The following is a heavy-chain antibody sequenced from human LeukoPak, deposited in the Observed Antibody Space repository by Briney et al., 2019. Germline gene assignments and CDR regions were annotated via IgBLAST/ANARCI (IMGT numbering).Heavy chain of an antibody. CDR3: ARSRHKREYPNWFDP. CDR1: GYSISSGYY. Sequence: PSETLSLTSTVSGYSISSGYYWGWIRRPPGKGLEWIGSIYYSGSTYYNPSLKSRVTISVDTSKNQFSLKLSSVTAADTAVYYCARSRHKREYPNWFDPWGQGTLVTVSS. J-gene: IGHJ5*02. V-gene: IGHV4-38-2*02. CDR2: IYYSGST. D-gene: IGHD2/OR15-2a*01.